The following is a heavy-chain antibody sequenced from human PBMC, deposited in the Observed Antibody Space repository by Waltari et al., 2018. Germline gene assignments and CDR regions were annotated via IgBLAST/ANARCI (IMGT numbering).Heavy chain of an antibody. Sequence: EVQLVESGGGLVQPGGSLGLSGAASGFTFGGNGRHWVRQAPGKGLVWVSRINTDGSSTSYADSVKGRFTISRDNAKNTLYLQMNSMRAEDTAVYYCARAGDSSSDAFDIWGQGTMVTVSS. D-gene: IGHD6-6*01. CDR2: INTDGSST. V-gene: IGHV3-74*01. CDR1: GFTFGGNG. CDR3: ARAGDSSSDAFDI. J-gene: IGHJ3*02.